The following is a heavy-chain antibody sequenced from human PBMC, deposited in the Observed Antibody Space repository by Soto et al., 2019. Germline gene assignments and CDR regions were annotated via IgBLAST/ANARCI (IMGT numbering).Heavy chain of an antibody. D-gene: IGHD2-2*03. Sequence: SETLSLTCTVSGGSISSYYWSWIRQSPGRGLECIGYVSNSGTTTYNPSLKNRVTISVDASKSQFYLKLRSVTAADTAVYFCAREGNLGRWIQPLDSWGQGTLVTVSS. CDR2: VSNSGTT. CDR3: AREGNLGRWIQPLDS. J-gene: IGHJ4*02. V-gene: IGHV4-59*01. CDR1: GGSISSYY.